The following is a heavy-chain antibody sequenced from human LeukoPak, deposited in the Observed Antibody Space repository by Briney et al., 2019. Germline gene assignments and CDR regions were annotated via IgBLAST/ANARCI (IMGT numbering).Heavy chain of an antibody. D-gene: IGHD3-10*01. CDR1: GFTFSRNA. Sequence: GGSLRLSCAASGFTFSRNAMNWVRQAPGKGLEWVSLISGGSGNIYYVDSVKGRFTISRDNSKNTLYVQMTSLRAEDTAIYYCAKGSDYYGSVTSKKTDWGQGTLVTVSS. CDR2: ISGGSGNI. J-gene: IGHJ4*02. V-gene: IGHV3-23*01. CDR3: AKGSDYYGSVTSKKTD.